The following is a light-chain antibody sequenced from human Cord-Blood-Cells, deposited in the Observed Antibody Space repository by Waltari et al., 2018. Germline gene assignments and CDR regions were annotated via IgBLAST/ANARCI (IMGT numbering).Light chain of an antibody. Sequence: QSVLTQPPSVSWAPGQRVTIPCTGSSSNIRAGYDVHWYQQLPGTAPKPLIYGTSNRPSGVPDRFSGSKSGTSASLAITGLQAEDEADYYCQSYDSSLSGSVFGGGTKLTVL. J-gene: IGLJ2*01. V-gene: IGLV1-40*01. CDR3: QSYDSSLSGSV. CDR1: SSNIRAGYD. CDR2: GTS.